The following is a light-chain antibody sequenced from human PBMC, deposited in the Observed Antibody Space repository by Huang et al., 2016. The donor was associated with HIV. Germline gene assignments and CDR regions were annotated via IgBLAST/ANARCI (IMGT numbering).Light chain of an antibody. J-gene: IGKJ4*01. Sequence: DIQMTQSPSSLSASVGDRVTITCQASQDISNYLNWYQQKPGKAPKLLIYDASNLETGVPSRFSGSGSGTDLTFTISSLQPEDIATYYCQQYDNLPRGLTFGGGTKVEIK. V-gene: IGKV1-33*01. CDR1: QDISNY. CDR3: QQYDNLPRGLT. CDR2: DAS.